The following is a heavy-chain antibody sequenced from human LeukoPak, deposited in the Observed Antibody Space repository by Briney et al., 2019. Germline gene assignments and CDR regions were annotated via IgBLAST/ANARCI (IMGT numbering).Heavy chain of an antibody. CDR3: AKNFWSDKYYYYYMDV. CDR1: GFTFSSYG. V-gene: IGHV3-23*01. Sequence: GGSLRLSCAASGFTFSSYGMHWVRQAPGKGLEWVSAIGGSGGSTYYADSVKGRFTISRDNSKNTLNLQMNSLRADDTAVYYCAKNFWSDKYYYYYMDVCGKGTTVTVSS. D-gene: IGHD3-3*01. CDR2: IGGSGGST. J-gene: IGHJ6*03.